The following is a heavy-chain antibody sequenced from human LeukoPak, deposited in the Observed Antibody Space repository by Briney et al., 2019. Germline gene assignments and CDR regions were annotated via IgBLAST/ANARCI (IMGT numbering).Heavy chain of an antibody. D-gene: IGHD4-23*01. Sequence: ASVKVSCKASGYTFTGYYMHWVRQAPGQGLEWMGWINPNSGGTNYAQKFQGRVTMTRDTSISTAYMELSRLRSDDTAVYYCARHYGGNSKAFDIWGQGTMVTVSS. V-gene: IGHV1-2*02. CDR3: ARHYGGNSKAFDI. J-gene: IGHJ3*02. CDR1: GYTFTGYY. CDR2: INPNSGGT.